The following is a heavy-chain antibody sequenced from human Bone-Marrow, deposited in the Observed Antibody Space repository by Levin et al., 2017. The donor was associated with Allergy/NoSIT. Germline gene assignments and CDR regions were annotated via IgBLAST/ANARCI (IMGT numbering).Heavy chain of an antibody. V-gene: IGHV4-59*01. D-gene: IGHD3-3*01. Sequence: NAGGSLRLSCTVSGGSISSYYWSWIRQPPGKGLEWIGYTYYSGSTNYNPSLKSRVPISVDTSKNQFSLKLSSVTAADTAVYYWARVFVGSEWPHRYYYYRDGWGKGTTVTVSS. J-gene: IGHJ6*03. CDR2: TYYSGST. CDR1: GGSISSYY. CDR3: ARVFVGSEWPHRYYYYRDG.